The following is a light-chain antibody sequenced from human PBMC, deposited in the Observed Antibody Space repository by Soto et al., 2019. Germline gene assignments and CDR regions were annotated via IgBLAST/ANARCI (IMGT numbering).Light chain of an antibody. CDR1: QSVGSN. Sequence: EIVMTQSPATLSVSPGERATLSCRPSQSVGSNLAWYQQKPGQAPRLLIYGASTRATGIPARFSGSGSGTEFTLTISSLQSEDFAVYYCQQYNVWPLTFGGGTKVDIK. CDR3: QQYNVWPLT. J-gene: IGKJ4*01. V-gene: IGKV3-15*01. CDR2: GAS.